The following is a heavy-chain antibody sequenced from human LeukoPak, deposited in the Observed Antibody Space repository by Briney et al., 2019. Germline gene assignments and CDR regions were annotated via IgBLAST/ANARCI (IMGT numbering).Heavy chain of an antibody. Sequence: GGSLRLSCAASGFTFSSYSMNWVRQAPGKGLEWVSSISSSSSYIYYADSVKGRFTISRDNAKNSLYLQMNSLRAEDTAVYYCARDPVDIVAMLDYWGQGTLVTVSS. CDR3: ARDPVDIVAMLDY. V-gene: IGHV3-21*01. CDR2: ISSSSSYI. D-gene: IGHD5-12*01. J-gene: IGHJ4*02. CDR1: GFTFSSYS.